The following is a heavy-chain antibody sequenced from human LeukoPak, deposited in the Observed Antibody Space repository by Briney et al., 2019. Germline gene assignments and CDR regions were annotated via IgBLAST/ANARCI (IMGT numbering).Heavy chain of an antibody. CDR1: GYTFTGYY. Sequence: GASVKVSCKASGYTFTGYYMHWVRQAPGQGLEWMGWISAYNGNTNYAQKLQGRVTMTTDTSTSTAYMELRSLRSDDTAVCYCARGLETYYDFWSGYYYYGMDVWGQGTTVTVSS. D-gene: IGHD3-3*01. CDR3: ARGLETYYDFWSGYYYYGMDV. J-gene: IGHJ6*02. V-gene: IGHV1-18*04. CDR2: ISAYNGNT.